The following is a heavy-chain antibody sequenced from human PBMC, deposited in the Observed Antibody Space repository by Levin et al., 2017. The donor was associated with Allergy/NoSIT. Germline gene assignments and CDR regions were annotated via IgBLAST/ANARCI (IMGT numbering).Heavy chain of an antibody. D-gene: IGHD2-2*01. Sequence: GGSLRLSCAASGFTFSSYGMHWVRQAPGKGLEWVAVIWYDGSNKYYADSVKGRFTISRDNSKNTLYLQMNSLRAEDTAVYYCARDRRYCSSTSCYEVVGYWGQGTLVTVSS. CDR3: ARDRRYCSSTSCYEVVGY. CDR2: IWYDGSNK. CDR1: GFTFSSYG. J-gene: IGHJ4*02. V-gene: IGHV3-33*01.